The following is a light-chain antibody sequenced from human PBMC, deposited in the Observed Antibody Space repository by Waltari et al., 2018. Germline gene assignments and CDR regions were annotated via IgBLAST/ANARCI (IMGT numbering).Light chain of an antibody. CDR3: QQYYSIPLN. CDR1: QSVLYSSNNKNY. J-gene: IGKJ4*01. V-gene: IGKV4-1*01. Sequence: DIVMTQSPDSLAVSLGERATINCKSSQSVLYSSNNKNYLAWYQHKVGQPPKLLIYWASTRESGVPDRFSGSGSETDFTITISSLQAEDVAVYYCQQYYSIPLNFGGGTKVEIK. CDR2: WAS.